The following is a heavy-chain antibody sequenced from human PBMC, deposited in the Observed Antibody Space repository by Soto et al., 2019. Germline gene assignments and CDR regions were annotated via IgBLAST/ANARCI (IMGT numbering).Heavy chain of an antibody. V-gene: IGHV1-46*01. CDR1: GYTFTSYY. D-gene: IGHD3-3*01. CDR3: ATDFWSGYYPDY. J-gene: IGHJ4*02. CDR2: INPSGGST. Sequence: GASVKVSCKASGYTFTSYYMHWVRQAPGQGLEWMGIINPSGGSTSYAQKFQGRVTMTRDTSTGTVYMELSSLRSEDTAVYYCATDFWSGYYPDYWGQGTLVTVSS.